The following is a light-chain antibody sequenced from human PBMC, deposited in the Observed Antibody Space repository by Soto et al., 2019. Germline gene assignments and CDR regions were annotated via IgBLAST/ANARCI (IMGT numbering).Light chain of an antibody. CDR3: SSYATSILEV. CDR2: DVS. J-gene: IGLJ1*01. Sequence: SALTQPASVSGSPGQSITISCTGTSSDVGGYNFVSWYQQHPGKAPKLMIYDVSNRPSGVSDRFSGSKSGNTASLTIFGLQAEDEADYYCSSYATSILEVFGTGTKVTVL. CDR1: SSDVGGYNF. V-gene: IGLV2-14*03.